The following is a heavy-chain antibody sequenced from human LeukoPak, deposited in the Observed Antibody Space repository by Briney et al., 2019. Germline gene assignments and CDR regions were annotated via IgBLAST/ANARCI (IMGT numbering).Heavy chain of an antibody. J-gene: IGHJ6*03. CDR2: IWYDGSNK. V-gene: IGHV3-33*06. CDR1: GFTFSSYG. D-gene: IGHD3-10*01. Sequence: GGSLRLSCAASGFTFSSYGMHWVRQAPGKGLEWVAVIWYDGSNKYYADTVKGRFTISRDNSKNTLYLQMNSLRAEDTAVYYCAKVGVRTMVRGVILGYMDVWGKGTTVTVSS. CDR3: AKVGVRTMVRGVILGYMDV.